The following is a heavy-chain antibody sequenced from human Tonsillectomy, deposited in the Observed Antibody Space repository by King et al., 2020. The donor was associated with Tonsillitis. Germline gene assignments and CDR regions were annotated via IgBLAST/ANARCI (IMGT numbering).Heavy chain of an antibody. V-gene: IGHV4-31*03. CDR1: GGSISSGGYY. CDR3: ARGVSPSAPYYFGIDV. Sequence: QLQESGPGLVKPSQTLSLTCSVSGGSISSGGYYWSWIRQHPGKGLEWIGYIYYSGNTYYNPSLKSRVTISVDTSKNQFSLKLSSVTAADTAVYYCARGVSPSAPYYFGIDVWGQGTTFTVSS. CDR2: IYYSGNT. J-gene: IGHJ6*02.